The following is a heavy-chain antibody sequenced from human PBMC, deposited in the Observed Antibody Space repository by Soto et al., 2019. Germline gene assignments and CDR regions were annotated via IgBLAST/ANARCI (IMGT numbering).Heavy chain of an antibody. D-gene: IGHD5-18*01. CDR3: ARYRYGYSYFDY. CDR1: GGTFSSYA. CDR2: IIPFFGTA. V-gene: IGHV1-69*12. J-gene: IGHJ4*02. Sequence: QVQLVQSGAEVKKPGSSVKVSCKASGGTFSSYAISWVRQAPGQGLEWMGGIIPFFGTANYAQKFQGRVTITADESTSTAYIELSSLRSEDTAVNYCARYRYGYSYFDYWGQGTLVTVSS.